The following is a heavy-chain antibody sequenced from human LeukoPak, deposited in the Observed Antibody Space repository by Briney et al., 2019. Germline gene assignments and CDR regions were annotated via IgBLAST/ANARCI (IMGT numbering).Heavy chain of an antibody. D-gene: IGHD3-22*01. J-gene: IGHJ4*02. Sequence: PSETLSLTCTVSGGSISSSSYYWGWIRQPPGKGLEWIGSIYYSGSTYYNPSLKSRVTISVDTSKNQFSLKLSSVTAADTAVYYCARVRYYYDSSGYLIDYWGQGTLVTVSS. CDR2: IYYSGST. V-gene: IGHV4-39*07. CDR3: ARVRYYYDSSGYLIDY. CDR1: GGSISSSSYY.